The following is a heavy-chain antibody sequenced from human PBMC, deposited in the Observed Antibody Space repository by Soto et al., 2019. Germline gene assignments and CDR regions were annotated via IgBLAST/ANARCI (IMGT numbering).Heavy chain of an antibody. Sequence: SETLSLTCAVYGGSFSGYYWSWIRQPPGKGLEWIGEINHSGSTNYNPSLKSRVTISVDTSKNQFSLKLSSVTAADTAVYYCASTYGSQGDGMDVWGQGTTVTVS. CDR2: INHSGST. CDR3: ASTYGSQGDGMDV. CDR1: GGSFSGYY. D-gene: IGHD3-10*01. V-gene: IGHV4-34*01. J-gene: IGHJ6*02.